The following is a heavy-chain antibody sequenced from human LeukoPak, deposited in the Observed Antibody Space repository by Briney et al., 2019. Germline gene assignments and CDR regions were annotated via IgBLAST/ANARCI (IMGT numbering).Heavy chain of an antibody. CDR1: GFTFSSYW. J-gene: IGHJ4*02. D-gene: IGHD1-26*01. V-gene: IGHV3-7*01. CDR3: AREIAVGATMLDY. Sequence: GGSLRLSCAASGFTFSSYWMSWVCQAPGKGLEWVANIKQDGSEKYYVDSVKGRFTISRDNAKNSLYLQMNSLRAEDTAVYYCAREIAVGATMLDYWGQGTLVTVSS. CDR2: IKQDGSEK.